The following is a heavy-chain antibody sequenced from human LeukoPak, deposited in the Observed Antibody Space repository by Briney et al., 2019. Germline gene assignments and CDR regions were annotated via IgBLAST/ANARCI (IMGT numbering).Heavy chain of an antibody. CDR1: GLTFSTYS. CDR2: ISSDSGTI. Sequence: SGGSLRLSCGASGLTFSTYSMNWVRQAPGKGLEWVSYISSDSGTIYYADSVKGRFTISRDNAKNSLYLQMNSLRAEDTAGYYCARAAQPWFDPWGQGTLVTVSS. J-gene: IGHJ5*02. CDR3: ARAAQPWFDP. V-gene: IGHV3-48*01. D-gene: IGHD1-14*01.